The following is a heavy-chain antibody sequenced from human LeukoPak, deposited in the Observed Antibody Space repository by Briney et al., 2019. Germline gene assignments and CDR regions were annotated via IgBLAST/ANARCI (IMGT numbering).Heavy chain of an antibody. CDR3: ARRLGTAMDV. J-gene: IGHJ6*02. CDR1: GYTFTSYY. D-gene: IGHD7-27*01. V-gene: IGHV1-46*01. CDR2: INPSGGST. Sequence: ALVKVSCKASGYTFTSYYMHWVRQAPGQGLEWMGIINPSGGSTSYAQKVQGRVTMTRDTSTSTVYMELSSLRSEDTAVYYCARRLGTAMDVWGQGTTVPVSS.